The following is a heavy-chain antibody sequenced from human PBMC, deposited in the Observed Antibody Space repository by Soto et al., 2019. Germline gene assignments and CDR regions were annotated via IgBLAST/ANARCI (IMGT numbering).Heavy chain of an antibody. J-gene: IGHJ5*02. D-gene: IGHD3-9*01. V-gene: IGHV4-39*07. CDR1: NGSISSSDYY. Sequence: PSETLSLTCTVSNGSISSSDYYWGWIRQPPGKGLEWIATIYYSGSIYYNPSLKGRISISVDTSKNQFSLKLSSVTAADTAVYYCARCPIDHNWFDPWGQGTLVTVSS. CDR2: IYYSGSI. CDR3: ARCPIDHNWFDP.